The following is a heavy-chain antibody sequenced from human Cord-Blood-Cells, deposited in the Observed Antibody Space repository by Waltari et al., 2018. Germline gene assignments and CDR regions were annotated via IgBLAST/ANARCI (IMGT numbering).Heavy chain of an antibody. V-gene: IGHV1-2*02. CDR1: GYTFTGYY. D-gene: IGHD2-2*01. CDR3: ARLGALNCSSTSCYGDA. Sequence: QVQLVQSGAEVKKPGASVKVSCKASGYTFTGYYMHWVRQAPGQGLEWMGWINPNSGGTNYAQKFQGRVTMTRDTSISTAYMELSRLRSDDTAVYYCARLGALNCSSTSCYGDAWGQGTLVTVSS. J-gene: IGHJ5*02. CDR2: INPNSGGT.